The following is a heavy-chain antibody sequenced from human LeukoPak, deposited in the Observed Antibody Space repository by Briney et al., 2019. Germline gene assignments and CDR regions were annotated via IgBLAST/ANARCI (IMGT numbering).Heavy chain of an antibody. Sequence: SETLSLTFPVSGGSVSSGGYYWSWVRQHPGKGLEWIGYIYYSGSTYYNPSLKSRVTISLDTSKNHFSLTLSSVTAADTAVYYCASALYYFYMDVWGKGTTVTVSS. CDR3: ASALYYFYMDV. V-gene: IGHV4-31*03. CDR1: GGSVSSGGYY. J-gene: IGHJ6*03. CDR2: IYYSGST.